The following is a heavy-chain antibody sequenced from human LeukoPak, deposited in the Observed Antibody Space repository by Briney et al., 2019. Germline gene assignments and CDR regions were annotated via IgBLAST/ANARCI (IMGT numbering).Heavy chain of an antibody. CDR3: ARDLTYFYGSGTYPGAFDI. D-gene: IGHD3-10*01. CDR1: GGSITSGGYY. J-gene: IGHJ3*02. CDR2: IYYSGST. Sequence: PSETLSLTCTVSGGSITSGGYYWSWIRQHPGKDLEWIGYIYYSGSTYYNPSLKSRVTISVDTSKNQFSLKLSSVTAADTAVYYCARDLTYFYGSGTYPGAFDIWGQGTMVTVSS. V-gene: IGHV4-31*03.